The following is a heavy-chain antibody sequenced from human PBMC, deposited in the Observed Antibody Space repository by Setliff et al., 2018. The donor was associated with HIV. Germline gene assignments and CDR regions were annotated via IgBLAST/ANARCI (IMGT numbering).Heavy chain of an antibody. D-gene: IGHD3-22*01. V-gene: IGHV4-34*01. CDR2: MNHRGVI. J-gene: IGHJ4*02. CDR1: GGSFSGYY. Sequence: SETLSLTCTVYGGSFSGYYWTWIRQPPGKGLEFIGEMNHRGVIKYLSSLKSRVTMAVDTSKKQFSLKLKSVTAADTAVYYCFLFYDDRSGFYWDWGQGSPVTVSS. CDR3: FLFYDDRSGFYWD.